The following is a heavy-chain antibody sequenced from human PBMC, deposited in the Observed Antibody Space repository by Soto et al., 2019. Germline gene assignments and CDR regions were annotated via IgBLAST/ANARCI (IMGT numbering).Heavy chain of an antibody. V-gene: IGHV1-69*01. CDR3: ARAVRTGFYGIDV. J-gene: IGHJ6*02. Sequence: QVQLVQSGAEVKKPGSSVKVSCRASGDSFSNYAVNWLRQAPGRGLEWMGGLIPVFGASNYAEKFQGRLTITADESTSTAYMELSSITYEDTAVYYCARAVRTGFYGIDVWGQGTTVSVSS. CDR1: GDSFSNYA. CDR2: LIPVFGAS.